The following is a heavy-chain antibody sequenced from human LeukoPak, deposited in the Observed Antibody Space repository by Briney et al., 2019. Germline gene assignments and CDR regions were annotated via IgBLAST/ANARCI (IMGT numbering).Heavy chain of an antibody. CDR3: ARDTGSYRSLTDY. D-gene: IGHD1-26*01. CDR1: GFTFSSYA. CDR2: ISYDGSNK. Sequence: GGSLRLSCAASGFTFSSYAMHWVRQAPGKGLEWVAVISYDGSNKYYADSVKGRFTISRDNSKNTLYLQMNSLRAEDTAVYYCARDTGSYRSLTDYWGQGTLVTVSS. J-gene: IGHJ4*02. V-gene: IGHV3-30*04.